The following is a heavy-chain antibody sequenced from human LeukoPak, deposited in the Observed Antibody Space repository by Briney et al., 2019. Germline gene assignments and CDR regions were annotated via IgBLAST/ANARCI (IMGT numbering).Heavy chain of an antibody. Sequence: ASVKVSCKASGYSFTSYGFSWVRQAPGQGLEWLGWISAYDGGTNYEQKFQGRLTMTTETSTTTAYMELRSLRSDDTAVYYCARLARYHLLEASDIWGQGTTVTVSS. CDR2: ISAYDGGT. V-gene: IGHV1-18*01. D-gene: IGHD1-14*01. J-gene: IGHJ6*02. CDR3: ARLARYHLLEASDI. CDR1: GYSFTSYG.